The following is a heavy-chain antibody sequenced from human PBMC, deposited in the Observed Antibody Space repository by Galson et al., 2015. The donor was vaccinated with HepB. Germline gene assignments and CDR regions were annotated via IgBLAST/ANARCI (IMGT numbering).Heavy chain of an antibody. D-gene: IGHD4-23*01. CDR3: AREKSGNFYTFDS. V-gene: IGHV3-11*01. CDR2: ISTSGSV. J-gene: IGHJ4*02. Sequence: SLRLSCAVSGFSFSDYFMSWIRQTPGKGLEWVSYISTSGSVKYADSVKGRFTISRDNAGNSLNLQMRNLTVEDTAVYYCAREKSGNFYTFDSWGQGTLVTVSS. CDR1: GFSFSDYF.